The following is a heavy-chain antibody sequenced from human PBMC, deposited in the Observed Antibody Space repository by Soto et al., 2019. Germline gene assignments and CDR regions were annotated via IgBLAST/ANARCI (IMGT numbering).Heavy chain of an antibody. V-gene: IGHV3-30*18. J-gene: IGHJ6*02. CDR3: AKEVIAAQYYYYYGMDV. CDR1: GFTFSSYG. D-gene: IGHD3-22*01. Sequence: QPGGSLRLSCAASGFTFSSYGMHWVRQAPGKGLEWVAVISYDGSNKYYADSVKGRFTISRDNSKNTLYLQMNSLRAEDTAVYYCAKEVIAAQYYYYYGMDVWGQGTTVTVSS. CDR2: ISYDGSNK.